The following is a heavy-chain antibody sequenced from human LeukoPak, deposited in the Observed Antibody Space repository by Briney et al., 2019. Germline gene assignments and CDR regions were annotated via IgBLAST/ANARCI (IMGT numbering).Heavy chain of an antibody. CDR1: GFTFNNYA. J-gene: IGHJ3*01. Sequence: GGSLRLSCAASGFTFNNYAMSWVRQAPGKGLEWVSSVSNDGDETYYADSVNGRFTISRDNSKNTLYVQMNNLRAEDTAIYYCVSLYYYGSSRRHAFDFWGQGTMVTVSS. D-gene: IGHD3-10*01. CDR3: VSLYYYGSSRRHAFDF. V-gene: IGHV3-23*01. CDR2: VSNDGDET.